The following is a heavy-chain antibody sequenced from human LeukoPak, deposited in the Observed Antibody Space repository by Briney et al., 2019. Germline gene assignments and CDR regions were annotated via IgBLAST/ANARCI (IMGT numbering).Heavy chain of an antibody. D-gene: IGHD6-19*01. V-gene: IGHV4-38-2*02. J-gene: IGHJ3*01. CDR3: ARETAKQWQY. CDR1: GYPISSVYF. Sequence: SETLSLTGTGSGYPISSVYFWGWIRQPPGKGLENIKSSVHSTYTVYDPYLKSPLTLAVDTSKNQFSLRLICLAATDAAYYSSARETAKQWQYWGQGTMVTVYS. CDR2: SVHSTYT.